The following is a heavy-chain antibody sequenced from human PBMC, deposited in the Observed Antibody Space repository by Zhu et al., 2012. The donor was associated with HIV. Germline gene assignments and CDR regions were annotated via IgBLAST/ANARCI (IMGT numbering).Heavy chain of an antibody. Sequence: QVQLQESGPGLVKPSLTLSLTCTVSGGSISSGDYYWSWVRQSPVRGLEWIGYIYYSGTTYYIPSLKSRVTISVDTSKNQFSLKLTSVTAADTAMYYCARKQWELLSAFDTWGQGTMVTVSS. CDR1: GGSISSGDYY. J-gene: IGHJ3*02. CDR3: ARKQWELLSAFDT. CDR2: IYYSGTT. V-gene: IGHV4-30-4*08. D-gene: IGHD1-26*01.